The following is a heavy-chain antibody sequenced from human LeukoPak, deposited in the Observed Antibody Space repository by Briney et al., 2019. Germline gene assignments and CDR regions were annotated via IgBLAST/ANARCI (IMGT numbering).Heavy chain of an antibody. CDR1: GFTLSDFW. Sequence: GGSLRLSCAASGFTLSDFWMTWVRQAPGKGLEWVANIKQDGSDKDYVDSVKGRFTISRDNAKNSLYLQMDSLTAEDTAVYFCARLITVVRGVRYYYHYYMDVWGKGTTVIVSS. J-gene: IGHJ6*03. D-gene: IGHD3-10*01. CDR2: IKQDGSDK. V-gene: IGHV3-7*01. CDR3: ARLITVVRGVRYYYHYYMDV.